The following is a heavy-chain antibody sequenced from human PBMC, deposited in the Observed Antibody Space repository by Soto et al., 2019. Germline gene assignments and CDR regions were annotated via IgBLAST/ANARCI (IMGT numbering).Heavy chain of an antibody. V-gene: IGHV3-66*01. CDR3: ARVGTTVTSPDYYYYYYMDV. D-gene: IGHD4-17*01. CDR2: IYSGGST. CDR1: GFTVSSNY. J-gene: IGHJ6*03. Sequence: GGSLRLSCAASGFTVSSNYMSWVRQAPGKGLEWVSVIYSGGSTYYADSVKGRFTISRDNSKNTLYLQMNSLRAEDTAVYYCARVGTTVTSPDYYYYYYMDVWGKGTTVTVSS.